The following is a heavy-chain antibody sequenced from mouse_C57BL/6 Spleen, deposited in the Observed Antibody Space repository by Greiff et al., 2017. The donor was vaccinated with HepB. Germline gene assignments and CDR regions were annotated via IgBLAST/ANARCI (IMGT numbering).Heavy chain of an antibody. CDR1: GYTFTDYY. CDR2: INPNNGGT. J-gene: IGHJ2*01. V-gene: IGHV1-26*01. CDR3: ARHRAFYSGSFDY. D-gene: IGHD2-1*01. Sequence: VQLQQSVPELVKPGASVKISCKASGYTFTDYYMNWVKQSHGKSLEWIGDINPNNGGTSYNQKFKGKATLTVDKSSSTAYMELRSLTSEDSAVYYCARHRAFYSGSFDYWGQGTTLTVSS.